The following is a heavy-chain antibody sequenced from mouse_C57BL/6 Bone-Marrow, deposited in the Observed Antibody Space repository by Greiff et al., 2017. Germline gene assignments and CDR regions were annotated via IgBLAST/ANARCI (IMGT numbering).Heavy chain of an antibody. CDR1: GYTFTSYG. V-gene: IGHV1-81*01. Sequence: QVQLQQSGAELARPGASVKLSCKASGYTFTSYGISWVKQRTGQGLEWIGEIYPRSGNTYYNEKFKGKATLTADKSSSTAYMALRSLTSEDSAVYFCARHGNYWYFDVWGTGTTVTVSS. D-gene: IGHD2-1*01. CDR3: ARHGNYWYFDV. J-gene: IGHJ1*03. CDR2: IYPRSGNT.